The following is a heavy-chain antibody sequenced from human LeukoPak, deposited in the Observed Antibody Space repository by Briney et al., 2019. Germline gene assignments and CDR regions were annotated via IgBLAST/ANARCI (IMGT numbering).Heavy chain of an antibody. J-gene: IGHJ4*02. CDR3: AKDEALWFGETAGY. V-gene: IGHV3-30*02. CDR1: GFTFSSYG. D-gene: IGHD3-10*01. Sequence: GGSLRLSCAASGFTFSSYGMHWVRQAPGKGLEWVAFIRYDGSNKYYADSVKGRFTISRDNSKNTLYLQMNSLRAEDTAVYYCAKDEALWFGETAGYWGQGTLVTVSS. CDR2: IRYDGSNK.